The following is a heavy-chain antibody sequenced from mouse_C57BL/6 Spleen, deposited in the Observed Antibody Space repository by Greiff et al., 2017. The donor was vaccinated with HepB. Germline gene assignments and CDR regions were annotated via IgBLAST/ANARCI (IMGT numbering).Heavy chain of an antibody. CDR1: GYAFSSSW. D-gene: IGHD4-1*01. Sequence: QVQLQQSGPELVKPGASVKISCKASGYAFSSSWMNWVKQRPGKGLEWIGRIYPGDGDTNYNGKFKGKATLTADKSSSTAYMQLSSLASEDSAVYFCAREDGGTGFAYWGQGTLVTVSA. CDR3: AREDGGTGFAY. V-gene: IGHV1-82*01. CDR2: IYPGDGDT. J-gene: IGHJ3*01.